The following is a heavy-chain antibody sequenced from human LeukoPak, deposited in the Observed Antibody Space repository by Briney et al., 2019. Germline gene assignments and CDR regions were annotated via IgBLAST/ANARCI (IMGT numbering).Heavy chain of an antibody. D-gene: IGHD5-12*01. CDR1: GFTFSSYS. CDR3: ARDRVGVSAYDSLFDY. Sequence: AGGSLRLSCAASGFTFSSYSMNWVRQAPGKGLEWVSSISTSSSYIYYADSVKGRFTISRDNAKNSLYLQINSLRAEDTAVYYCARDRVGVSAYDSLFDYWGQGTLVTVSS. J-gene: IGHJ4*02. CDR2: ISTSSSYI. V-gene: IGHV3-21*01.